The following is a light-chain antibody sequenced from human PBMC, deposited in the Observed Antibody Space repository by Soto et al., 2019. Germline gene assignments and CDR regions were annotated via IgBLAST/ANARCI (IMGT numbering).Light chain of an antibody. Sequence: EIVLTQSPGTLSLSPGERATLSCRASQSVSSSYLAWYQQKPGQAPRLLIYGASSRATGIPDRFSGSGSGTDFTLTISRLEPEDFAGYYCQQYGSSPLFTFGRGTNVDIK. J-gene: IGKJ3*01. CDR1: QSVSSSY. V-gene: IGKV3-20*01. CDR2: GAS. CDR3: QQYGSSPLFT.